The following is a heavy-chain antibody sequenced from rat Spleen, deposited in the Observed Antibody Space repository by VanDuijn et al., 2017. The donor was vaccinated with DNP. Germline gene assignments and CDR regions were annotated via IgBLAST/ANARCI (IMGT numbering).Heavy chain of an antibody. CDR1: GFTFSDYN. CDR3: IRWNSGHFDY. J-gene: IGHJ2*01. Sequence: EVQLMESGGGLVQPGRSLKLSCAASGFTFSDYNMAWVRQAPKKGLEWVATFSYVGRNTYYRDSVKGRFTISRDNAKSTLYLQMNSLRSEDMATYYCIRWNSGHFDYWGQGVMVTVSS. CDR2: FSYVGRNT. D-gene: IGHD4-3*01. V-gene: IGHV5-7*01.